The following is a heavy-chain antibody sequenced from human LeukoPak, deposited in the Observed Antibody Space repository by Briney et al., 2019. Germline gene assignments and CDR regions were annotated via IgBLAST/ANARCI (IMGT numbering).Heavy chain of an antibody. D-gene: IGHD6-6*01. Sequence: SKTLSLTCAIYGGSFSDYFWSWIRQPPGKGLEWIGEINHSGSTNYNPSLKSRVTISVDTSKNQFSLKLSSVTAADTAVYFCARSHSSSSEVSLGYWGQGTLVTVSS. V-gene: IGHV4-34*01. CDR1: GGSFSDYF. CDR3: ARSHSSSSEVSLGY. J-gene: IGHJ4*02. CDR2: INHSGST.